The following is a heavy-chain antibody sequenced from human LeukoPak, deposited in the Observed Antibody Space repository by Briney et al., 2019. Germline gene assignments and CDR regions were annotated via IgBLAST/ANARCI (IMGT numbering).Heavy chain of an antibody. CDR2: IKQDGSEK. CDR1: GFTFSSYW. D-gene: IGHD6-19*01. J-gene: IGHJ6*02. CDR3: ARATGYSSGWIFPLNYYYYGMDV. Sequence: PGGSLRLSCAASGFTFSSYWMGWVRQAPGKGLEWVANIKQDGSEKYYVDSVKGRFTISRDNAKNSLYLQMNSLRAEDTAVYYCARATGYSSGWIFPLNYYYYGMDVWGQGTTVTVSS. V-gene: IGHV3-7*01.